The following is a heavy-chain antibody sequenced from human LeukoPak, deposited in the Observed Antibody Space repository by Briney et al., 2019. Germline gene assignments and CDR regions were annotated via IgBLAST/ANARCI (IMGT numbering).Heavy chain of an antibody. V-gene: IGHV3-23*01. CDR1: GFTFSSYA. Sequence: GGSLRLSCAASGFTFSSYAISWVRQAPGKGLEWVSAISGSGGSTYYADSVKGRFTISRDNSKNTLYLQMNSLRAEDTAVYYCAKTYPLYGDYFEYYFDYWGQGTLVTVSS. CDR3: AKTYPLYGDYFEYYFDY. J-gene: IGHJ4*02. D-gene: IGHD4-17*01. CDR2: ISGSGGST.